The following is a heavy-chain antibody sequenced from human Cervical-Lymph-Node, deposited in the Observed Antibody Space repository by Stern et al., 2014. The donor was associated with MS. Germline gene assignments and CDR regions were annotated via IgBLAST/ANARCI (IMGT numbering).Heavy chain of an antibody. CDR2: VHHRGTT. CDR1: GDSISGSTDW. D-gene: IGHD2-21*01. CDR3: ARVKWYFDL. Sequence: QVQLQESGPGLVRPSGTLSLTCGVSGDSISGSTDWWSLVRQPPGKGLEWIGDVHHRGTTNYKPSLKSLVTISVDNSNNQFSLNLNSVTAADTADYYCARVKWYFDLWGRGTLVTVSS. J-gene: IGHJ2*01. V-gene: IGHV4-4*02.